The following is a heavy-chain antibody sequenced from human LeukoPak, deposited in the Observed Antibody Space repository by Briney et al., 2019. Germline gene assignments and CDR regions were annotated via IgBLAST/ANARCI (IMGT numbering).Heavy chain of an antibody. CDR3: ARMKYCSGGSCYSVAFDI. Sequence: GGSLRLSCAASGFTFSSYEMNWVRQAPGKGLEWVSSISSSSSYIYYADSVKGRFTISRDNAKNSLYLQMNSLRAEDTAVYYCARMKYCSGGSCYSVAFDIWGQGTMVTVSS. V-gene: IGHV3-21*01. D-gene: IGHD2-15*01. CDR1: GFTFSSYE. CDR2: ISSSSSYI. J-gene: IGHJ3*02.